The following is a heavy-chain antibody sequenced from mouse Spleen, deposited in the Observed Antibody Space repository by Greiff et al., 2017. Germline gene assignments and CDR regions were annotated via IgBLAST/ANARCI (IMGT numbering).Heavy chain of an antibody. CDR3: ARGEDYAMDY. V-gene: IGHV1-54*01. CDR2: INPGSGGP. CDR1: GYAFTNYL. J-gene: IGHJ4*01. Sequence: QVHVKQSGAELIRPGTSVKVSCKASGYAFTNYLIEWVKQRPGQGLEWIGVINPGSGGPNYNEKFKDKATLTADKSSSTAYMQLSSLTSEDSAVYFCARGEDYAMDYWGQGTSVTVSS.